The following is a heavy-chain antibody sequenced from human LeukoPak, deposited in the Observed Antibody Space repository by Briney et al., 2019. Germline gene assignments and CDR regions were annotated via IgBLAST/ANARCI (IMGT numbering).Heavy chain of an antibody. Sequence: GGSLRLSCAASGFTFSSYAMHWVRQAPGKGLEWVAVISYDGSNKYYADSVKGRFTISRDNSKNTLYLQMNSLRAEDTAVYYCARETYFYDTDYYYVKYFDSWGQGTLVTVSS. V-gene: IGHV3-30*04. CDR2: ISYDGSNK. J-gene: IGHJ4*02. CDR3: ARETYFYDTDYYYVKYFDS. CDR1: GFTFSSYA. D-gene: IGHD3-22*01.